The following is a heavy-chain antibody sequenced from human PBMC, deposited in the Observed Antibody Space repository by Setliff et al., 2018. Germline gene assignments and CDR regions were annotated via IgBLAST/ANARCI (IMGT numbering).Heavy chain of an antibody. CDR2: ISGSGVNT. CDR3: ARGGDYCGGECYIPPPDSY. J-gene: IGHJ4*02. Sequence: PGGSLRLSCAASGFTFSSYALTWVRQAPGKGLEWVSAISGSGVNTYYADSVRGRFTISRDISKNTLYLQMNSLRPEDTAVYYCARGGDYCGGECYIPPPDSYWGQGTLVTVSS. V-gene: IGHV3-23*01. D-gene: IGHD2-21*01. CDR1: GFTFSSYA.